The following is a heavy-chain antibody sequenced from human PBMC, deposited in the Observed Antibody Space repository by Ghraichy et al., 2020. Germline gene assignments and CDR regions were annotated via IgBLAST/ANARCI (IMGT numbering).Heavy chain of an antibody. CDR3: ARPPKLDDFWSGYQREPYYYYGMDV. Sequence: SETLSLTCTVSGGFISSSSYYWGWIRQPPGKGLEWIGSIYYSGSTYYNPSLKSRVTISVDTSKNQFSLKLSSVTAADTAVYYCARPPKLDDFWSGYQREPYYYYGMDVWGQGTTVTVSS. CDR2: IYYSGST. D-gene: IGHD3-3*01. CDR1: GGFISSSSYY. J-gene: IGHJ6*02. V-gene: IGHV4-39*01.